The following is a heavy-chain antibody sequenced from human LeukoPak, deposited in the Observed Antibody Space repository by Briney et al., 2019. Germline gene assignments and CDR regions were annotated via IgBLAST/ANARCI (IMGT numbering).Heavy chain of an antibody. CDR1: GGSISSGGYY. CDR2: IYYSGST. CDR3: AREEFRGVGFDY. Sequence: SENLSLTCTVSGGSISSGGYYWSWIRQHPGKGLEWIGYIYYSGSTYYNPSLKSRVTISVDTSKNQFSLKLSSVTAADTAVYYCAREEFRGVGFDYWGQGTLVTVSS. V-gene: IGHV4-31*03. J-gene: IGHJ4*02. D-gene: IGHD3-10*01.